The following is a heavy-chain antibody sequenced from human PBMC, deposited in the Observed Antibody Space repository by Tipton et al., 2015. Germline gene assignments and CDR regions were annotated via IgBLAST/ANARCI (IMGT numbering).Heavy chain of an antibody. CDR2: VYYTGST. CDR3: ARGGNNWFDP. V-gene: IGHV4-39*01. Sequence: TLSLTCTVSGGSINSRSYYWVWIRQSPGKELEWIGSVYYTGSTYYNPSLKSRVNISVDTSKNHFSLKLTSVTAADTAVYYCARGGNNWFDPWGQGTLVTVSS. J-gene: IGHJ5*02. CDR1: GGSINSRSYY. D-gene: IGHD2-15*01.